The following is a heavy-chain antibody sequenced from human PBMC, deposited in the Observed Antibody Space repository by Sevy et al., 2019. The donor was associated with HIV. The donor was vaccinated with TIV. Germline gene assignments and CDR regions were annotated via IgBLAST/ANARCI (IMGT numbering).Heavy chain of an antibody. J-gene: IGHJ4*02. CDR3: ARGAHNLYH. Sequence: GGSLRLSCAASGFTFSRDWMTWVRQAPGKGLEWVAKIKAAGSETYSVDSVKGRFSISRDNAKNALYLQMNSLRAEDTAVYYCARGAHNLYHWGQGTLVTVSS. D-gene: IGHD3-10*01. CDR2: IKAAGSET. V-gene: IGHV3-7*01. CDR1: GFTFSRDW.